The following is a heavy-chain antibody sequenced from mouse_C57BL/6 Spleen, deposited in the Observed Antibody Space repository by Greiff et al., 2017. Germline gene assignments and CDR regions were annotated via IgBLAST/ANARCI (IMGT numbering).Heavy chain of an antibody. CDR1: GYTFTDHT. CDR3: ARGDYGSTYFDY. J-gene: IGHJ2*01. Sequence: VQLQESDAELVKPGASVKISCKVSGYTFTDHTIHWMKQRPEQGLEWIGSIYPRDGSTKYNEKFKGKATLTADKSSSTAYMQLNSLTSEDSAVYFCARGDYGSTYFDYWGQGTTLTVSS. CDR2: IYPRDGST. V-gene: IGHV1-78*01. D-gene: IGHD1-1*01.